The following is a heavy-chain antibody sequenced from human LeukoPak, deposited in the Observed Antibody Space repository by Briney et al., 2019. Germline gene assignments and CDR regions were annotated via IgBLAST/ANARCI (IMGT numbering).Heavy chain of an antibody. CDR2: IYISGSA. D-gene: IGHD6-19*01. V-gene: IGHV4-4*07. Sequence: PSETLSLTCTVSEDSISSYYWNWIRQPAGKGLEWIGRIYISGSAYYNPSLKSRVTMSVDTSKNQFSLKLSSVTAADTAVYYCARHLRSSGWVKDYWGQGTLVTVSS. CDR1: EDSISSYY. J-gene: IGHJ4*02. CDR3: ARHLRSSGWVKDY.